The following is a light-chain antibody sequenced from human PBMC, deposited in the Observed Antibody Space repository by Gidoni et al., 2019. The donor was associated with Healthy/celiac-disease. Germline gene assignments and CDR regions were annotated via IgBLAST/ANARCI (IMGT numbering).Light chain of an antibody. CDR2: DNN. CDR3: GTWDSSLSAVV. J-gene: IGLJ2*01. Sequence: QSVLTQSPSVSATPGQKVTISCSGSSSNIGNNYVSWYQQLPGTAPKLLIYDNNKRPSGIPDRFSGSKSGTSATLGITGRQTGDEADYYCGTWDSSLSAVVFGGGTKLTVL. CDR1: SSNIGNNY. V-gene: IGLV1-51*01.